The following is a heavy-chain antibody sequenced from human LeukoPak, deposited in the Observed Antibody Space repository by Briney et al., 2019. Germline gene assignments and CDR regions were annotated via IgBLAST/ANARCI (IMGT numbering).Heavy chain of an antibody. CDR3: ARVVVVPAAIGGSNWFDP. V-gene: IGHV4-61*01. Sequence: SETLSLTCSVSGGSISSGPYFWSWIRQSPGQGLEWIGYIWPSGSTNYNPSLKSRVTISVDTSKNQFSLKLSSVTAADTAVYYCARVVVVPAAIGGSNWFDPWGQGTLVTVSS. CDR1: GGSISSGPYF. J-gene: IGHJ5*02. CDR2: IWPSGST. D-gene: IGHD2-2*01.